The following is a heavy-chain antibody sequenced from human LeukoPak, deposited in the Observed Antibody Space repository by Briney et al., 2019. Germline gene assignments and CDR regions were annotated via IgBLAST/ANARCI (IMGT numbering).Heavy chain of an antibody. CDR2: INPSGGST. J-gene: IGHJ3*02. V-gene: IGHV1-46*01. Sequence: ASVKVSCKASGYTFTSYYIHWVRQAPGQGLEWMGIINPSGGSTSYAQKFQGRVTITRDTSTSTVYLELSSLRSEDTAVYYYARGTLALGFGELLLDIWGQETMVTVSS. CDR1: GYTFTSYY. CDR3: ARGTLALGFGELLLDI. D-gene: IGHD3-10*01.